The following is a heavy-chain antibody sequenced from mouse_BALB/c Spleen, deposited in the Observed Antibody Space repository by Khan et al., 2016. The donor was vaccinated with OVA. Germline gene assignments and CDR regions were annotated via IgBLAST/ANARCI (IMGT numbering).Heavy chain of an antibody. CDR2: IGYSGST. CDR1: DYSITSDYA. Sequence: EVQLQESGPGLVKPSQSLSLSCTVTDYSITSDYAWNWIRQFPGNKLEWMGYIGYSGSTSYNPSLKSRISITRDTLKNQFFLQLNSVTTEDTAAYYCARLGPGFAYWGQGTLVTVSA. CDR3: ARLGPGFAY. V-gene: IGHV3-2*02. D-gene: IGHD4-1*01. J-gene: IGHJ3*01.